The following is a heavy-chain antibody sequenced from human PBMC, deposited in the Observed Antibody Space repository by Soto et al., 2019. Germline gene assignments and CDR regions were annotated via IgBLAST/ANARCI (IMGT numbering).Heavy chain of an antibody. CDR2: TYYRSKWYN. CDR1: GDSVSSNSAA. CDR3: AREYHSSGWYHYYYGMDV. Sequence: TLSLTCAISGDSVSSNSAAWNWIRQSPSRGLEWLGRTYYRSKWYNDYAVSVKSRITINPDTSKNQFSLQLNSVTPEDTAVYYCAREYHSSGWYHYYYGMDVWGQGTTVTVSS. V-gene: IGHV6-1*01. D-gene: IGHD6-19*01. J-gene: IGHJ6*02.